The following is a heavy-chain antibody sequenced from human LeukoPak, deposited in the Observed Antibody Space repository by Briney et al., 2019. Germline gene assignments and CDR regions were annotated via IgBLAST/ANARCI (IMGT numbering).Heavy chain of an antibody. CDR2: IYYSGST. CDR1: GGSISSGGYY. CDR3: ARGLGILTYYYDSSGHVWFDP. D-gene: IGHD3-22*01. J-gene: IGHJ5*02. Sequence: TSETLSLTCTVSGGSISSGGYYWSWIRQHPGKGLEWIGYIYYSGSTYYNPSLKSRVTISVDTSKNQFSLKLSSVTAADTAVYYCARGLGILTYYYDSSGHVWFDPWGQGTLVTVSS. V-gene: IGHV4-31*03.